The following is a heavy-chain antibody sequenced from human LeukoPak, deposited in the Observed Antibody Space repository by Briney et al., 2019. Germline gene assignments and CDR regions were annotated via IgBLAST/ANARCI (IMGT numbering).Heavy chain of an antibody. V-gene: IGHV3-7*01. D-gene: IGHD5-24*01. CDR2: IKQDGSEK. CDR3: ASLAPGWLQSSNEGFDI. J-gene: IGHJ3*02. CDR1: GFSLSSYW. Sequence: GGCLRLSCAASGFSLSSYWMSWVRQAPGKGLEWVANIKQDGSEKYYVDSVKGRFTMSRDKAKNSLYLQMNNLRAEDTAVYYCASLAPGWLQSSNEGFDIWGQGTKVGDSS.